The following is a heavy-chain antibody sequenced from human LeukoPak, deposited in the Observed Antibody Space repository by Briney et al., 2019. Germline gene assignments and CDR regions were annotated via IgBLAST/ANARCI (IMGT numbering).Heavy chain of an antibody. Sequence: QSGGSLRLSCAASGFTFSSYGMSWVRQAPGKGLEWVSAISGSGGSTYYADSVKGRFTISRDNSKNTLYLQMNSPRAEDTAVYYCAKDSLWFGPPEACAFDIWGQGTMVTVSS. CDR1: GFTFSSYG. V-gene: IGHV3-23*01. D-gene: IGHD3-10*01. J-gene: IGHJ3*02. CDR2: ISGSGGST. CDR3: AKDSLWFGPPEACAFDI.